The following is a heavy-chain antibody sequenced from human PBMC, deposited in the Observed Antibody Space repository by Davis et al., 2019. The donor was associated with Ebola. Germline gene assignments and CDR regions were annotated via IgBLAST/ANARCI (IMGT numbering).Heavy chain of an antibody. D-gene: IGHD5-24*01. Sequence: AASVKVSCKASGYIFTSYAMHWVRQVPGQRLEWMGWINAGNGNTKYSKKFQGRVTITRDTSASTMYMDLTSLRSEDTAVYYCARGGELATIGFDYWGQGTLVTVSS. CDR2: INAGNGNT. V-gene: IGHV1-3*01. J-gene: IGHJ4*02. CDR1: GYIFTSYA. CDR3: ARGGELATIGFDY.